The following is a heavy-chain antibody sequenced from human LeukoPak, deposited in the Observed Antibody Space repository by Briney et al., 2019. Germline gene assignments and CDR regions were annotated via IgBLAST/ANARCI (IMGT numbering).Heavy chain of an antibody. CDR1: GGSISSSSYY. J-gene: IGHJ4*02. V-gene: IGHV4-39*07. CDR2: IYYSGST. Sequence: PSETLSLTCTVSGGSISSSSYYWGWIRQPPGKGLEWIGSIYYSGSTYYNPSLKSRVTMSVDTSKNQFSLKLSSVTAADTAVYYCARDNSIWFGGYYFDYWGQGTLVTVSS. CDR3: ARDNSIWFGGYYFDY. D-gene: IGHD3-10*01.